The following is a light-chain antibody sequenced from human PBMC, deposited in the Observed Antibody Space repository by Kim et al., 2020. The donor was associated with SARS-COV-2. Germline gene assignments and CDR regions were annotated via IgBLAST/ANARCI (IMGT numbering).Light chain of an antibody. J-gene: IGKJ4*01. V-gene: IGKV3-15*01. CDR3: KQYYNWPPP. CDR1: RSVSSN. Sequence: ESLGERVHPTCKASRSVSSNLAWYQQKPGQAPRLLIYGASTRATGIPARFSGSESGTEFTLTISSLQSEDSAVYYCKQYYNWPPPFGGGTKVDIK. CDR2: GAS.